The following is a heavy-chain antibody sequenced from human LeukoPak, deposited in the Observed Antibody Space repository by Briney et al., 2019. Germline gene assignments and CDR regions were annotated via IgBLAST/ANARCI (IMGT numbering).Heavy chain of an antibody. J-gene: IGHJ3*02. D-gene: IGHD3-3*01. CDR3: ATGLSGLSDTFDI. CDR2: IDWNGGRT. CDR1: GFTFGDYG. V-gene: IGHV3-20*04. Sequence: PGGSLRLSCAASGFTFGDYGMTWVRHVPGKGPEWVFGIDWNGGRTGYADSVKGRFTISRDNAKNSLYLQMNSLRAEDTALYYCATGLSGLSDTFDIWGQGTMVSVSS.